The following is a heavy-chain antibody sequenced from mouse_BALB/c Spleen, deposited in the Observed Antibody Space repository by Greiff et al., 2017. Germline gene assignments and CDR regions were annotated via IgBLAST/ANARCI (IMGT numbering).Heavy chain of an antibody. CDR3: ARDRRLRHYAMDD. D-gene: IGHD2-4*01. CDR2: IRNKANGYTT. Sequence: EVQRVESGGGLVQPGGSLRLSCATSGFTFTDYYMSWVRQPPGKALEWLGFIRNKANGYTTEYSASVKGRFTISRDNSQSILYLQMNTLRAEDSATYDCARDRRLRHYAMDDGGQGTSVTVSS. J-gene: IGHJ4*01. V-gene: IGHV7-3*02. CDR1: GFTFTDYY.